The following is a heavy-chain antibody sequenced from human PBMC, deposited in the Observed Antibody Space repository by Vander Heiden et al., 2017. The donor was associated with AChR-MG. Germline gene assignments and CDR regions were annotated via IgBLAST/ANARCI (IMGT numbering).Heavy chain of an antibody. V-gene: IGHV3-53*02. CDR1: GFTVSNNY. CDR3: ARASSGYDWRLFDY. Sequence: DVQLVETGGGLIQPGGSLRLSCAASGFTVSNNYMKWVRQAQGKRLEWGSVSYRGGTTYYADSVKGRFTISRDESKNTLYLQMNSLRAEDTAVYYCARASSGYDWRLFDYWGQGTLVSVSS. J-gene: IGHJ4*02. D-gene: IGHD5-12*01. CDR2: SYRGGTT.